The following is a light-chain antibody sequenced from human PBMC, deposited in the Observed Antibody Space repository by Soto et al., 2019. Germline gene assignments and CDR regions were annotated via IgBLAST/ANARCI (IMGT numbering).Light chain of an antibody. CDR3: CSYAGRYNLV. J-gene: IGLJ1*01. CDR1: SSDVGGYKY. V-gene: IGLV2-11*01. Sequence: QSALTQPASVSGSPGQSVTIYCTGTSSDVGGYKYVSWYQQYPGKAPKLMIYDVSMRPLGVPARFSGSKSGNTASLTISGLQADDEADYYCCSYAGRYNLVFGSGTQLTVL. CDR2: DVS.